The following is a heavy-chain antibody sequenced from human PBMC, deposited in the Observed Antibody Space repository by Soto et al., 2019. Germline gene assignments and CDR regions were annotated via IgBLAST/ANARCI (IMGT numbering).Heavy chain of an antibody. CDR3: ARDPTYSNFPPYYYYGMDV. Sequence: GGSLRLSCAASGFTFSSYGMHWVRQAPGKGLEWVAVIWYDGSNKYYADSVKGRFTISRDNSKNTLYLQMNSLRAEDTAVYYCARDPTYSNFPPYYYYGMDVWGQGTTVTVS. CDR1: GFTFSSYG. CDR2: IWYDGSNK. J-gene: IGHJ6*02. V-gene: IGHV3-33*01. D-gene: IGHD4-4*01.